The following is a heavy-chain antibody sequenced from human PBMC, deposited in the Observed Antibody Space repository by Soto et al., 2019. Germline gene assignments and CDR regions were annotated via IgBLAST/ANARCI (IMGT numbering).Heavy chain of an antibody. Sequence: GGSLRLSCTASGFTFSSYWMSWVRQAPGMGLEWVANIKQDGSVKYYVDSVKGRFTISRDNAKNSLYLQTNSLRAEDTAVYYCVRNRELGLGRYFDSWGQGTLVTVSS. CDR3: VRNRELGLGRYFDS. CDR2: IKQDGSVK. CDR1: GFTFSSYW. V-gene: IGHV3-7*01. D-gene: IGHD7-27*01. J-gene: IGHJ4*02.